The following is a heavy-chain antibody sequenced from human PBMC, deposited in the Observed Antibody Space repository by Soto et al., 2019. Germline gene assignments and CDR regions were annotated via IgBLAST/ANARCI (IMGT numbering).Heavy chain of an antibody. V-gene: IGHV1-2*06. D-gene: IGHD3-22*01. CDR1: GYTFTDYY. CDR2: INPKSGGT. CDR3: AKTYDGSGQPSHWFDP. J-gene: IGHJ5*02. Sequence: ASVKVSCKASGYTFTDYYIDRVRQAPGQGLEWMGRINPKSGGTNYAQRFQGRVTMTRDTSITTAYMDLSRLTSDDTATYYCAKTYDGSGQPSHWFDPWGQGTPFTVSS.